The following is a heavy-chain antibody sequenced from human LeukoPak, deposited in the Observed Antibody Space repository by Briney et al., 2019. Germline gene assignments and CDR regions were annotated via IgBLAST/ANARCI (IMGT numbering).Heavy chain of an antibody. J-gene: IGHJ4*02. V-gene: IGHV3-30*18. Sequence: PGGSLRLSCAASGFTFSSYGMHWVRQAPGKGLEWVAVISYDGNNKYYADSVKGRFTISRDNSKNTLYLQIDSLRAEDTAVYYCAKMGGGGPLYSSSWYFDYWGQGTLVTVFS. CDR1: GFTFSSYG. D-gene: IGHD6-13*01. CDR3: AKMGGGGPLYSSSWYFDY. CDR2: ISYDGNNK.